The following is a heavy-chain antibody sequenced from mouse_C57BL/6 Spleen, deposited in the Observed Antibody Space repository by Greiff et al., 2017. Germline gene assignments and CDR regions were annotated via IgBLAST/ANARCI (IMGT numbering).Heavy chain of an antibody. V-gene: IGHV1-64*01. Sequence: QVQLQQPGAELVKPGASVKLSCKASGYTFTSYWMHWVKQRPGQGLEWIGMIHPNSGSTNYNEKFKGKATLTVDKSSSTAYMQLSSLTSEDSAVYYCAREGGNSYAMDYWGQGTSVTVSS. CDR3: AREGGNSYAMDY. CDR1: GYTFTSYW. D-gene: IGHD2-1*01. CDR2: IHPNSGST. J-gene: IGHJ4*01.